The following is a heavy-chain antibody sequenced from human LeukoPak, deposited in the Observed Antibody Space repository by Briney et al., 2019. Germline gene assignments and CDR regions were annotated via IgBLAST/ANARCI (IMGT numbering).Heavy chain of an antibody. J-gene: IGHJ5*02. CDR3: ARRSIAANNWFDP. CDR1: GGSFSGYY. D-gene: IGHD6-6*01. CDR2: INHSAST. V-gene: IGHV4-34*01. Sequence: PSETLSLTCAVYGGSFSGYYWSWIRQPPGRGLEWIGEINHSASTNYNPSLKSRVTISVDTSKNQFSLKLSSVTAADTAVYYCARRSIAANNWFDPWGQGTLVTVSS.